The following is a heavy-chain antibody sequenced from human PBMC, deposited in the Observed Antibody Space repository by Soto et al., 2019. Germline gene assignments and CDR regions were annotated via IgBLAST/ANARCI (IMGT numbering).Heavy chain of an antibody. CDR1: GFTFSSRG. D-gene: IGHD1-7*01. CDR3: AGDVSAGSTDLGDY. V-gene: IGHV3-33*01. CDR2: IWYDGSNK. J-gene: IGHJ4*02. Sequence: GGSLRLSCAASGFTFSSRGMHGVRQAPGKGLEWVAVIWYDGSNKYYADSVKGRFTISRDNSKNTLYLHMNSLRAEDTAVYYCAGDVSAGSTDLGDYWGQGTLVTVSS.